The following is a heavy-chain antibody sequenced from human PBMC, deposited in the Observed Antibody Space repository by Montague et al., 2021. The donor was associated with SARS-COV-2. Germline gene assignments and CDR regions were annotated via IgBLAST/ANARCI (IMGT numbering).Heavy chain of an antibody. D-gene: IGHD5-18*01. J-gene: IGHJ6*02. CDR1: GFTFSSYA. Sequence: SLRLSCAASGFTFSSYAMHWFRQAPGKGLEWVAVISYDGSNKYYADSVKVRFTISRDNSKNTLYLQMNSLRAEDTAVYYCARERWIQLSFYYYYGMDVWGQGTTVTVSS. CDR2: ISYDGSNK. CDR3: ARERWIQLSFYYYYGMDV. V-gene: IGHV3-30-3*01.